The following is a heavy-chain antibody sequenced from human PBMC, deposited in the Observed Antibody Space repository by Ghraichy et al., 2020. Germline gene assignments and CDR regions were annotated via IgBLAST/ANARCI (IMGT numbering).Heavy chain of an antibody. D-gene: IGHD3-10*01. CDR1: GYTLTELS. CDR2: FDHEDGET. Sequence: ASVKVSCKVSGYTLTELSMHWVRQAPGKGLEWRGGFDHEDGETLYAQKFQGRVTMTEDTSTDTAYMELSSLRSEDTAVYYCATENYGSESYGLDYWGQGTLVTVSS. CDR3: ATENYGSESYGLDY. J-gene: IGHJ4*02. V-gene: IGHV1-24*01.